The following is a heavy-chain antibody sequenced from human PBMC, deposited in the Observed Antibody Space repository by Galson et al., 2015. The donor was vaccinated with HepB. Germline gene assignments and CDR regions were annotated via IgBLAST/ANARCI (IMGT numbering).Heavy chain of an antibody. Sequence: SLRLSCAASGFTFSSYAMSWVRQAPGKGLEWVPAISGSGGSTYYADSVKGRFTISRDNSKNTLYLQMNSLRAEDTAVYYCAKDLGPRFGELSLYYDYWGQGTLVTVSS. CDR3: AKDLGPRFGELSLYYDY. J-gene: IGHJ4*02. CDR2: ISGSGGST. D-gene: IGHD3-10*01. CDR1: GFTFSSYA. V-gene: IGHV3-23*01.